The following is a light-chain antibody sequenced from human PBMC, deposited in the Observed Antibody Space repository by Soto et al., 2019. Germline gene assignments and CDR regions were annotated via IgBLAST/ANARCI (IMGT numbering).Light chain of an antibody. CDR2: GAS. Sequence: IVMTQSPATLAVSPGERATLSCRASQSVGINLAWGQQKPGQAPRFLIYGASARSTGIPATSSGSGSVSEFNLTTSSLRSEDFAVYYCEQYNNWAPLYPFGQGTEVDIK. CDR3: EQYNNWAPLYP. V-gene: IGKV3-15*01. CDR1: QSVGIN. J-gene: IGKJ2*01.